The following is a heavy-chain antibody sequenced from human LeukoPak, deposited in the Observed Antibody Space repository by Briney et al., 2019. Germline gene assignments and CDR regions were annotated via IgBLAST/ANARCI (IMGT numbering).Heavy chain of an antibody. CDR2: IYYSGST. CDR1: GGSFSGYY. D-gene: IGHD3-3*01. V-gene: IGHV4-59*01. J-gene: IGHJ6*02. Sequence: PSETLSLTCAVYGGSFSGYYWSWIRQPPGKGLEWIGYIYYSGSTNYNPSLKSRVTISVDTSKNQFSLKLSSVTAADTAVYYCARERGFLEWLPYYYYGMDVWGQGTTVTVSS. CDR3: ARERGFLEWLPYYYYGMDV.